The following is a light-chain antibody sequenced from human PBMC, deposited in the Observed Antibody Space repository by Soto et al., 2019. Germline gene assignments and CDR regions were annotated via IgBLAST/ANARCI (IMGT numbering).Light chain of an antibody. V-gene: IGKV2D-29*02. Sequence: DVVMTQTPLSLSVAPGQPASISCNSIQSLLHITGETFLFWYLQKPGQSPQLLIYEVSTRVSGVPDRFSGSGSGTDFTLEISRVETDDVGIYYCMQSTQLPPTFGQGTRLEI. CDR1: QSLLHITGETF. CDR3: MQSTQLPPT. CDR2: EVS. J-gene: IGKJ5*01.